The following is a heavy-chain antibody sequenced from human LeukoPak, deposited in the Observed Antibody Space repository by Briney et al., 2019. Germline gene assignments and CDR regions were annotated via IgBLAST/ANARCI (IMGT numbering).Heavy chain of an antibody. J-gene: IGHJ4*02. D-gene: IGHD3-10*01. CDR2: INPNSGGT. V-gene: IGHV1-2*02. CDR3: ARDQDGSDY. CDR1: LYTFTAYY. Sequence: GASAKVSSKPSLYTFTAYYMHCVPQAPGQGLEWMGWINPNSGGTNYAQKFQGRVTMTRDTSISTAYMELSRLRSDDTAVYYCARDQDGSDYWGQGTLVTVSS.